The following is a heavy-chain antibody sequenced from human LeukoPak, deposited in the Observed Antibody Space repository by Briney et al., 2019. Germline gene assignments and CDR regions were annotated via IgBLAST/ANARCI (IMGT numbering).Heavy chain of an antibody. CDR2: IYSGGST. D-gene: IGHD2-2*02. CDR1: GFTVSSNY. Sequence: PGGSLRLSCAASGFTVSSNYMSWVRQAPGKGLEWVSVIYSGGSTYYADSVKGRFTISRENSKNTLYLQMNSLRAEDTAVYYCARVGYCSSTSCYKGLGAFDIWGQGTMVTVSS. CDR3: ARVGYCSSTSCYKGLGAFDI. V-gene: IGHV3-66*02. J-gene: IGHJ3*02.